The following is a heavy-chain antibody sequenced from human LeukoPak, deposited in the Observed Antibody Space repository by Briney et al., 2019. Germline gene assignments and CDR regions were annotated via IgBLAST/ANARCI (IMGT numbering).Heavy chain of an antibody. CDR1: GFTFTDYA. V-gene: IGHV3-30-3*01. J-gene: IGHJ4*02. Sequence: GGSLRLSCAASGFTFTDYAIHWVRQAPGKGLEWVAVISYDGDHKYYPDSVEGRFTISRDNSKNTVYLQMNSLRVEDTAVYFCAREYYSGNYYVFDYWGQGTLVTVSS. D-gene: IGHD1-26*01. CDR3: AREYYSGNYYVFDY. CDR2: ISYDGDHK.